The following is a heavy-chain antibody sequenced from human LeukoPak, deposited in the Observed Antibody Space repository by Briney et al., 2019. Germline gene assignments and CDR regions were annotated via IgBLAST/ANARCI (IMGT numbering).Heavy chain of an antibody. V-gene: IGHV4-59*08. J-gene: IGHJ3*02. D-gene: IGHD4-23*01. CDR3: ARAGTRAGGAFDI. CDR1: GGSITGYY. CDR2: GFSTGNT. Sequence: SETLSLTCTVSGGSITGYYWSWLRQSPAKGLACIAYGFSTGNTNYNPSLYSRLTISVDTSKNQFSLNLSSVTAADTAVYFCARAGTRAGGAFDIWGQGTMVTVSS.